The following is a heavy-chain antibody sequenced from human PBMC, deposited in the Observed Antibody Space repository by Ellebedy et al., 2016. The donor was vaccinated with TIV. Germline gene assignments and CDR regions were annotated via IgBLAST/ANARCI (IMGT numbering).Heavy chain of an antibody. CDR2: INQDGSEK. CDR3: ATDGSYGDYRSPTHAFVM. D-gene: IGHD4-17*01. CDR1: GFTFRSYW. V-gene: IGHV3-7*01. Sequence: GGSLRLSCAASGFTFRSYWMSWVRQAPGQGLEWVANINQDGSEKYYVASVKGRFTISRDNARNSLNLQMNSVRAEDAAVYYCATDGSYGDYRSPTHAFVMWGQGTMVIVSS. J-gene: IGHJ3*02.